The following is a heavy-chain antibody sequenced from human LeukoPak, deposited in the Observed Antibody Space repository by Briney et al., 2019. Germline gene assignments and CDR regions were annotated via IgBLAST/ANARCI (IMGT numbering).Heavy chain of an antibody. D-gene: IGHD4-23*01. Sequence: ASVKVSCKASGYTFSNYGINWVRQAAGQGLEWMGWIRTYIGNTNYEQRLQGRVTLTTDISTTTVYMELRSLRSDDAAIYYCARVRDYGGNADALDIWGQGTKVTVSS. CDR1: GYTFSNYG. CDR3: ARVRDYGGNADALDI. CDR2: IRTYIGNT. V-gene: IGHV1-18*01. J-gene: IGHJ3*02.